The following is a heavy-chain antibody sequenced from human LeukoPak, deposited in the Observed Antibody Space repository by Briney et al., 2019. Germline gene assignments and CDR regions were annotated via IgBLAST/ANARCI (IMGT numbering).Heavy chain of an antibody. V-gene: IGHV3-74*01. CDR1: GFTFSTSW. CDR2: ISSDGSTI. CDR3: ATGIAVAGPLDY. Sequence: GGSLRLSCAASGFTFSTSWMHWVRQAPGKGLVWVSLISSDGSTIIYADSVKGRFTISRDNSKNTLYLQMNSLRAEDTAVYYCATGIAVAGPLDYWGQGTLVTVSS. J-gene: IGHJ4*02. D-gene: IGHD6-19*01.